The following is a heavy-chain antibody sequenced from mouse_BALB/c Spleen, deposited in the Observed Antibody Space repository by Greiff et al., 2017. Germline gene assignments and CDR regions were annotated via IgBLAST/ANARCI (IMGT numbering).Heavy chain of an antibody. CDR1: GFTFSSYG. D-gene: IGHD2-10*01. CDR2: ISSGGSYT. CDR3: ARQGAYYGNLYYFDY. J-gene: IGHJ2*01. Sequence: EVQLVESGGDLVKPGGSLKLSCAASGFTFSSYGMSWVRQTPDKRLEWVATISSGGSYTYYPDSVKGRFTISRDNAKNTLYLQMSSLKSEDTAMYYCARQGAYYGNLYYFDYWGQGTTLTVSS. V-gene: IGHV5-6*01.